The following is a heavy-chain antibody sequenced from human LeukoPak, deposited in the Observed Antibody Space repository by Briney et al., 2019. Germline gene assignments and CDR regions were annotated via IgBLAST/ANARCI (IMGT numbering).Heavy chain of an antibody. D-gene: IGHD2-15*01. V-gene: IGHV1-2*02. CDR1: GYTFNGYY. J-gene: IGHJ3*02. CDR3: ARGRCSGGSCFDAFDI. CDR2: INPNNGDT. Sequence: GASVKVSCKASGYTFNGYYMHWVRQAPGQGLEWMAWINPNNGDTKYAQKFQGRVTMTRDTSISTAYMELSRLRSDDTAVYYCARGRCSGGSCFDAFDIWGQGTMVTVSS.